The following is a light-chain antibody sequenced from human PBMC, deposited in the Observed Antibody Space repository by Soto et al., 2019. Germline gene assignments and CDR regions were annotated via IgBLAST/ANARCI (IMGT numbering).Light chain of an antibody. CDR3: QQSYSTPGT. CDR2: AAS. Sequence: IVMTQSPDSLAVSLGERATINCKTTHSVFDSSYKKNLLAWYQQKPGKAPKLLIYAASSLQSGVPSRFSGSGSGTDFTLTISSLQPEDFATYYCQQSYSTPGTFGGGTKVDIK. V-gene: IGKV1-39*01. CDR1: HSVFDSSY. J-gene: IGKJ4*01.